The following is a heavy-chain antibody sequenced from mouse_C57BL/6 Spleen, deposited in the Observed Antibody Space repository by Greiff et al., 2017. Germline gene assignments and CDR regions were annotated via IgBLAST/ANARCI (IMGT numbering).Heavy chain of an antibody. D-gene: IGHD2-1*01. V-gene: IGHV1-15*01. J-gene: IGHJ3*01. Sequence: QVHVKQSGAELVRPGASVTLSCKASGYTFTDYEMHWVKQTPVHGLEWIGAIDPETGGTAYNQNVKGRAILTADKSSSTAYMELRILTSEDSAIYYCTIDYGNLRLAYWGQGTLVTVSA. CDR1: GYTFTDYE. CDR3: TIDYGNLRLAY. CDR2: IDPETGGT.